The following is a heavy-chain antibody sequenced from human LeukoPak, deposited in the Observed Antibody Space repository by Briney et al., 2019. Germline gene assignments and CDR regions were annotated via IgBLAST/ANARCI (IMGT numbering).Heavy chain of an antibody. Sequence: PGGSLRLSCAASGFTFSSYSMNWVRQAPGKGLEWVSSISSSSSYIYYADSVKGRFTISRDNAKNSLYLQLNSLRAEDTAVYYCARVAYYDSSGYYYLPYYFDYWGQGTLVTVSS. J-gene: IGHJ4*02. CDR3: ARVAYYDSSGYYYLPYYFDY. D-gene: IGHD3-22*01. CDR1: GFTFSSYS. V-gene: IGHV3-21*01. CDR2: ISSSSSYI.